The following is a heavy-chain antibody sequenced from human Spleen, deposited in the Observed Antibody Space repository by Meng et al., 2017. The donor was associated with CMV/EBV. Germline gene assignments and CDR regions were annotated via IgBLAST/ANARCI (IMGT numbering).Heavy chain of an antibody. D-gene: IGHD3-3*01. V-gene: IGHV3-48*04. CDR3: ASSYYDFWSGYPYFDY. Sequence: GESLKISCAASAFTFSNYAMNWVRQAPGKGLEWVSYISSSGSTISYADSVKGRFTISRDNAKNSLYLQMNSLRAEDTAVYYCASSYYDFWSGYPYFDYWCQGTLVTVSS. CDR1: AFTFSNYA. CDR2: ISSSGSTI. J-gene: IGHJ4*02.